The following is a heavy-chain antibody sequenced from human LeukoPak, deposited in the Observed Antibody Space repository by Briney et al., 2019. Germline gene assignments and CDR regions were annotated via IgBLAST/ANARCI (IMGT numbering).Heavy chain of an antibody. Sequence: ASEKVSCKASGYTFIGYYMHWVRQAPGQGLEWMGWINPNSGGTNYAQKFQGRVTMTRDTSISTAYMELSRLRSDDTAVYYCARDLGGYPYFDYWGQGTLVTVSS. V-gene: IGHV1-2*02. CDR1: GYTFIGYY. D-gene: IGHD3-22*01. J-gene: IGHJ4*02. CDR3: ARDLGGYPYFDY. CDR2: INPNSGGT.